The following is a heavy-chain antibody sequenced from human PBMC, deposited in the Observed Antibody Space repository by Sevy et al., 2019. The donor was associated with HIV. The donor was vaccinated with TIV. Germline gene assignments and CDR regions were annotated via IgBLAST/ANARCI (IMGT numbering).Heavy chain of an antibody. CDR1: GYTFTSYA. V-gene: IGHV1-3*01. J-gene: IGHJ4*02. CDR3: AREIVATKQAFDY. Sequence: ASVKVSCKASGYTFTSYAMHWVRQAPGQRLEWMGWINAGNGNTKYSQKFQGRVTITGDTSASTAYMELSSLRSEDTAVYYCAREIVATKQAFDYWGQGTLVTVSS. CDR2: INAGNGNT. D-gene: IGHD5-12*01.